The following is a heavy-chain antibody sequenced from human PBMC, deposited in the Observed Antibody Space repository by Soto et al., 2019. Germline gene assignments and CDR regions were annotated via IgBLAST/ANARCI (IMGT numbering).Heavy chain of an antibody. CDR3: ASLQSGQQDY. J-gene: IGHJ4*02. D-gene: IGHD3-3*01. CDR2: IWYDGSNK. V-gene: IGHV3-33*01. CDR1: GFTFSSYG. Sequence: QVQLVESGGGVVQPGRSLRLSCAASGFTFSSYGMHWVRQAPGKGLEWVAVIWYDGSNKYYADSVKGRFTISRDNSENTLYLQMNSLRAEDTAVYYCASLQSGQQDYWGQGTLVTVSS.